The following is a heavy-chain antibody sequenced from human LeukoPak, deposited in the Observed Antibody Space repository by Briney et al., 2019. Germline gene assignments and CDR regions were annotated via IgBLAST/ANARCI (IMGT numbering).Heavy chain of an antibody. CDR2: ISSSGSTI. J-gene: IGHJ4*02. D-gene: IGHD7-27*01. V-gene: IGHV3-48*03. CDR1: GFTFSSYE. Sequence: GGSLRLSCAASGFTFSSYEMNWVRQAPGKGLEWVSYISSSGSTIYYADSVKGRFTISRDNAKNSLYLQMNSLRAEDTAVYYCARRRTGGFDYWGQETLVTVSS. CDR3: ARRRTGGFDY.